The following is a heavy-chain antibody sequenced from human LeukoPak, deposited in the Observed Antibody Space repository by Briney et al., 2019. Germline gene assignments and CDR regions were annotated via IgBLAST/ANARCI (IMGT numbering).Heavy chain of an antibody. Sequence: PGRSLRLSCAASGFTFSSYAMHWVRQAPGKGLEWVAVISYDGSNKYYADSVKGRFTISRDNSKNTLYLQMNSLRAEDTAVYYCAPEGDYYNSSGYQPGYWGQGTLVTVSS. D-gene: IGHD3-22*01. V-gene: IGHV3-30-3*01. CDR2: ISYDGSNK. J-gene: IGHJ4*02. CDR3: APEGDYYNSSGYQPGY. CDR1: GFTFSSYA.